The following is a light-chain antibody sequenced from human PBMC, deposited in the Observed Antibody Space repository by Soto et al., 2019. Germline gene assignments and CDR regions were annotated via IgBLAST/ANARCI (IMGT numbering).Light chain of an antibody. V-gene: IGKV3-15*01. CDR3: QQYNDRPPT. Sequence: EIVMTQSPATLSASPGERATLSCRASQSVRSNLAWYQQKPGQAPRLRIYGASTRATGIPARCSGSGSGTEFTLSIGSLKSEDFAVDYCQQYNDRPPTVGQGTKVEIK. CDR2: GAS. CDR1: QSVRSN. J-gene: IGKJ1*01.